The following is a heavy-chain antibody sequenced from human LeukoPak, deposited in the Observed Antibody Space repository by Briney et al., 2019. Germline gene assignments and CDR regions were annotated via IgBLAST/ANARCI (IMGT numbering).Heavy chain of an antibody. CDR3: AKGSMVRGVIPRDAFDI. J-gene: IGHJ3*02. Sequence: PGGSLRLSCAASGFTFDDYATHWVRQAPGKGLEWVSGISWNSGSIGYADSVKGRFTISRDNAKNSLYLQMNSLRAEDTALYYCAKGSMVRGVIPRDAFDIWGQGTMVTVSS. V-gene: IGHV3-9*01. CDR1: GFTFDDYA. D-gene: IGHD3-10*01. CDR2: ISWNSGSI.